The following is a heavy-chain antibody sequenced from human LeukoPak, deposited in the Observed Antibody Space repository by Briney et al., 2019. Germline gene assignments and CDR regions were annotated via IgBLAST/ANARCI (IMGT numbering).Heavy chain of an antibody. V-gene: IGHV1-69*01. CDR2: IIPIFGSA. CDR3: ARAQGPSFDY. J-gene: IGHJ4*02. CDR1: GGTFSSYA. Sequence: GSSVKVSCNASGGTFSSYAISWVRQAPGQGLEWMGGIIPIFGSANYAQNFQGRVTITADESTITAYMELSSLRSEDTAVYYCARAQGPSFDYWGQGTLVTVSS.